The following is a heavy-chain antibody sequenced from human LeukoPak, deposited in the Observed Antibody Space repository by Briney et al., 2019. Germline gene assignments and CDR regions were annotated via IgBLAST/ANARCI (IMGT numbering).Heavy chain of an antibody. CDR3: ARGVSSSWSYYYYGMDV. V-gene: IGHV1-8*01. CDR2: MNPNSGNT. D-gene: IGHD6-13*01. J-gene: IGHJ6*02. Sequence: ASVKVSCKASGYTFTSYDINWVRQATGQGLEWMGWMNPNSGNTGYAQKFQGRVIMTRSTSISTAYMELSSLRSEDTAVYYCARGVSSSWSYYYYGMDVWGQGTTVTVSS. CDR1: GYTFTSYD.